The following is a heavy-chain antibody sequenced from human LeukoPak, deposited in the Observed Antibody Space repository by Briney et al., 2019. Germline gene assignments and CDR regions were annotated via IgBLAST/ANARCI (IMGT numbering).Heavy chain of an antibody. CDR3: EKEQGITMVRGGPFDY. V-gene: IGHV3-23*01. J-gene: IGHJ4*02. CDR2: ISGSGGST. Sequence: GGSERLSCAPSGLTFSSYAMSWARQARGKGLECVSAISGSGGSTYYADSVKGRFTIYRNNSKNTPYLKMNSLRVEDTAVYYCEKEQGITMVRGGPFDYWGQGTLVTVSS. CDR1: GLTFSSYA. D-gene: IGHD3-10*01.